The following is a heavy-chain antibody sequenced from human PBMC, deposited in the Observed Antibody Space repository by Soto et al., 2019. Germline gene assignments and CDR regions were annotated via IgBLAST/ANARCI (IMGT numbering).Heavy chain of an antibody. V-gene: IGHV3-23*01. Sequence: EVQLLESGGGLVQPGGSLRLSCAASGFTFSSYAMSWVRQAPGKGLEWVSAISGSGGSTYYADPVKGRFTISRDNSKNTRYLQMNSLRAEDTAVYYCARERLPGGATGWGQGTLVTVSS. CDR2: ISGSGGST. CDR1: GFTFSSYA. J-gene: IGHJ4*02. D-gene: IGHD1-26*01. CDR3: ARERLPGGATG.